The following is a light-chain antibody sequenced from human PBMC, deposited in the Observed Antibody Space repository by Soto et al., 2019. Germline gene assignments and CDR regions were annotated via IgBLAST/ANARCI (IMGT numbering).Light chain of an antibody. Sequence: DIVLTQSPGTLSLSPGGSATLSCRDSQSVFSSYLAWYQQKPGLAPRLLIYGESSRATGIPDRLRGSGSGTDLNLTISRLEPEDFAVYYCQKYGSSPPTCGQGTKVDIK. CDR2: GES. CDR1: QSVFSSY. J-gene: IGKJ1*01. V-gene: IGKV3-20*01. CDR3: QKYGSSPPT.